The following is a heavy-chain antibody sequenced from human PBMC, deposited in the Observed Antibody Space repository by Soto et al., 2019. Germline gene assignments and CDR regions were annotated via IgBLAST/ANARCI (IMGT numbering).Heavy chain of an antibody. V-gene: IGHV1-8*01. Sequence: ASVKVSCKSSGFTFITYDFRWVRQAAGQGLEWMGWMNPNNGNAGFAQKFRGRINMTRNTSISTDYLELSSLSSDDSSVYFCARKKELSDPYYLYLWGQRTQVTVSP. D-gene: IGHD1-26*01. CDR2: MNPNNGNA. CDR1: GFTFITYD. CDR3: ARKKELSDPYYLYL. J-gene: IGHJ4*02.